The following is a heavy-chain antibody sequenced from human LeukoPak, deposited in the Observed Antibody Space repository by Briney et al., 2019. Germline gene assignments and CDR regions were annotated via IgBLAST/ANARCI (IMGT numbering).Heavy chain of an antibody. CDR3: ARTYDSRISWFDP. CDR2: IYYSGST. Sequence: PSETLSLTCTVSGGSLSSSSYYWGWLRQPPGTGLEWVGSIYYSGSTYYNPSLKSRVTISVETSKKQFSLKLSSVTTADTAVYYCARTYDSRISWFDPWGQGTLVTVSS. J-gene: IGHJ5*02. V-gene: IGHV4-39*07. CDR1: GGSLSSSSYY. D-gene: IGHD3-22*01.